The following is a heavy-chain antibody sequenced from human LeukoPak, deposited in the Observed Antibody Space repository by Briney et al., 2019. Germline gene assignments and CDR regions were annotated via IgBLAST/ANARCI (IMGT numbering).Heavy chain of an antibody. CDR3: ARKIQLHMDV. D-gene: IGHD5-18*01. Sequence: GASVKVSCKASGYTFTSYGISWVRQAPGQGLEWMGCINPNSGVTNYAQKFQGRVTMTRDTSISTAYMELSRLRSDDTAVYYCARKIQLHMDVWGKGTTVTVSS. V-gene: IGHV1-2*02. J-gene: IGHJ6*03. CDR2: INPNSGVT. CDR1: GYTFTSYG.